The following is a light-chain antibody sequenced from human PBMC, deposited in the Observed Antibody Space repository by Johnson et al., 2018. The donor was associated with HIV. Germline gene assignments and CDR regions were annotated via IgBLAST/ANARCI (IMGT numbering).Light chain of an antibody. J-gene: IGLJ1*01. CDR1: GSNIGNNY. CDR3: GTWDSSLSAYV. V-gene: IGLV1-51*01. Sequence: QSVLTQPPSVSAAPGQKVTISCSGSGSNIGNNYVSWYQQLPGTAPKLLIYDNNKRPSGIPDRFSGSKSGTSATLGITGLQTGDAADYYCGTWDSSLSAYVFGTGTKVTVL. CDR2: DNN.